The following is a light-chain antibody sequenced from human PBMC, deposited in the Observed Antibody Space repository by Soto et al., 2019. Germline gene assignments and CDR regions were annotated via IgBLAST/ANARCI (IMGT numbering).Light chain of an antibody. CDR1: QSISTW. J-gene: IGKJ1*01. CDR2: TAS. CDR3: QQYNSAST. Sequence: DIQMTQSPSSVSGSLPDRFTITFRASQSISTWLAWYQQKPGKAPKLLIYTASNLEGGVPSRFSGSGSGTEFTLTISSLQPDDFATYYCQQYNSASTFGQGTKV. V-gene: IGKV1-5*03.